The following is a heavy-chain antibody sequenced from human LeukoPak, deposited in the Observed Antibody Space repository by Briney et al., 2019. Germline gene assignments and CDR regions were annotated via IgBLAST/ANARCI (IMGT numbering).Heavy chain of an antibody. D-gene: IGHD5-24*01. CDR3: ARANGRWGYYYYYYMDV. CDR1: GGSISSYY. J-gene: IGHJ6*03. Sequence: SETLSLTCTVSGGSISSYYWSWIRQPAGKGLEWIGRIYTSGSTNYNPSLKSRVTMSVDTSKNQFSLKLSSVTAADTAVYYCARANGRWGYYYYYYMDVWGKGTTVTVSS. V-gene: IGHV4-4*07. CDR2: IYTSGST.